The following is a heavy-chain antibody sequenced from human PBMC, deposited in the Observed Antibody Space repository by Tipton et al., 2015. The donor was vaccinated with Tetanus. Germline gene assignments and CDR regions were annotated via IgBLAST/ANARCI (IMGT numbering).Heavy chain of an antibody. CDR1: GFTFTSYA. CDR3: VKDTSPGGADY. J-gene: IGHJ4*02. Sequence: SLRLSCAASGFTFTSYAMHWVRQVPGKGLEWVSGIYCDGGSTGYADSVKGRFTTSRDTAKAALYLQMNGLRTEDTALYYCVKDTSPGGADYWGQGILVTVSS. CDR2: IYCDGGST. V-gene: IGHV3-9*01. D-gene: IGHD1-1*01.